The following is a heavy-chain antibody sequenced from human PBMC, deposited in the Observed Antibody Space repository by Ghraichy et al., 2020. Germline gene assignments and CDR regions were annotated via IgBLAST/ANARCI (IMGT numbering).Heavy chain of an antibody. CDR3: ARGSSIAAAGSIYYYYGMDV. J-gene: IGHJ6*02. D-gene: IGHD6-13*01. CDR2: MNPNSGNT. V-gene: IGHV1-8*01. CDR1: GYTFTSYD. Sequence: ASVKVSCKASGYTFTSYDINWVRQATGQGLEWMGWMNPNSGNTGYAQKFQGRVTMTRNTSISTAYMELSSLRSEDTAVYYCARGSSIAAAGSIYYYYGMDVWGQGTTVTVSS.